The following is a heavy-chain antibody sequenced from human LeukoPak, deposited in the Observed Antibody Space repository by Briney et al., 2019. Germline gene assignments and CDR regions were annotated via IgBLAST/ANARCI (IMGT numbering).Heavy chain of an antibody. V-gene: IGHV3-48*04. D-gene: IGHD5-18*01. CDR3: ARNAEDTRPHYFDL. CDR1: GFTFSSYT. CDR2: ISRSGSTT. Sequence: SGGSLRLSCAASGFTFSSYTMNWVRQAPGKGLEWVSYISRSGSTTYYADSVKGRFTISRDNAKSSLYLQVNSLRAEDTAVYYCARNAEDTRPHYFDLWGQGTLVTVSS. J-gene: IGHJ4*02.